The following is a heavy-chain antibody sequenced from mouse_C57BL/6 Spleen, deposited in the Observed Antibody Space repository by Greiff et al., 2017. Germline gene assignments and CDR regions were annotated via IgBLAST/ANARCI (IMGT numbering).Heavy chain of an antibody. CDR1: GYTFTSYW. J-gene: IGHJ2*01. V-gene: IGHV1-69*01. CDR3: ARGITTVVATFDY. D-gene: IGHD1-1*01. CDR2: IDPSDSYT. Sequence: QVQLQQSGAELVMPGASVKLSCKASGYTFTSYWMHWVKQRPGQGLEWIGEIDPSDSYTNYNQKFKGKSTLTVDKSSSTAYMQLSSLTSEDSAVYYCARGITTVVATFDYWGQGTTLTVSS.